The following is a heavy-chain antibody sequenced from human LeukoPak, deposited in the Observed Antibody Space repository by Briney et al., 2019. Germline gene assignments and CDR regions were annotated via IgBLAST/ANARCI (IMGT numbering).Heavy chain of an antibody. CDR3: AKDKQQLASFDY. CDR2: IYSVGTT. Sequence: GGSLRLSCAASGFTVSSNYMSWVRQPPGKGLEWVSVIYSVGTTYYADSVKGRFTISRDNSKNTIYLQMNSLRAEDTAVYYCAKDKQQLASFDYWGQGTLVTVSS. V-gene: IGHV3-53*01. CDR1: GFTVSSNY. J-gene: IGHJ4*02. D-gene: IGHD6-13*01.